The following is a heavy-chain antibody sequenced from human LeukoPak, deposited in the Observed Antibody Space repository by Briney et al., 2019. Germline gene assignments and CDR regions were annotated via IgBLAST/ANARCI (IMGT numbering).Heavy chain of an antibody. V-gene: IGHV4-34*01. CDR1: GGSFSGYY. CDR3: ATETFDPAPIVGATISHY. J-gene: IGHJ4*02. Sequence: SETLSLTCAVYGGSFSGYYWSWIRQPPGKGLEWIGEINHSGSTNYNPSLKSRVTISVDTSKNQFSLKLSSVTAADTAVYYCATETFDPAPIVGATISHYWGQGTLVTVSS. D-gene: IGHD1-26*01. CDR2: INHSGST.